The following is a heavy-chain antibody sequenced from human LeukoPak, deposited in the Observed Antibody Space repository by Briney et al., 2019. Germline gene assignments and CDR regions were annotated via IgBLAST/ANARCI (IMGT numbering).Heavy chain of an antibody. CDR2: ISAYNGNT. J-gene: IGHJ6*01. Sequence: GASVKVSCKASGYTFTSYGISWVRQAPGQGLEWMGWISAYNGNTNYAQKLQGRVTMTTDTSTSTAYMELRSLRSDDTAVYYCAREVPNYSYYYGMDVWGQGTTVTVSS. D-gene: IGHD2-2*01. CDR3: AREVPNYSYYYGMDV. V-gene: IGHV1-18*01. CDR1: GYTFTSYG.